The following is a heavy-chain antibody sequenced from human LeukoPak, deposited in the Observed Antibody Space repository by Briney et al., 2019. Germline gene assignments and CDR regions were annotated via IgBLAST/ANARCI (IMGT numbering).Heavy chain of an antibody. CDR3: ARLAGEDFDWLGLCDY. J-gene: IGHJ4*02. D-gene: IGHD3-9*01. CDR2: IYPGDSDT. V-gene: IGHV5-51*01. Sequence: GESLKISCKGSGYSFTSYWIGWVRQMPGKGLEWMGIIYPGDSDTRYSPSFQGQVTISADKSISTAYLQWSSLKASDTAMYYCARLAGEDFDWLGLCDYWGQGTLVTVSS. CDR1: GYSFTSYW.